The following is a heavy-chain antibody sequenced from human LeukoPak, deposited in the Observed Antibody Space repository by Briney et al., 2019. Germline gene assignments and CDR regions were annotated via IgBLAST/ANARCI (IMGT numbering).Heavy chain of an antibody. CDR3: ARVTPSYCSSTSCLPAYFQH. CDR2: IYYSGST. D-gene: IGHD2-2*01. V-gene: IGHV4-30-4*01. J-gene: IGHJ1*01. CDR1: GGSISSGDYY. Sequence: SETLSLTCTVSGGSISSGDYYWSWIRQPPGKGLEWIGYIYYSGSTYYNPSLKSRVTISVDTSKDQFSLTLSSVTAADTAVYYCARVTPSYCSSTSCLPAYFQHWGQGTLVTVSS.